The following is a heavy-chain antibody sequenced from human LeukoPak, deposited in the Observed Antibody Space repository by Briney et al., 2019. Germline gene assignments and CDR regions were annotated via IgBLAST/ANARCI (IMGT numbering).Heavy chain of an antibody. D-gene: IGHD3-3*01. CDR1: GDSVSSNSAA. J-gene: IGHJ4*02. CDR3: ARCFPKDFLSGYYGFDF. V-gene: IGHV6-1*01. CDR2: TYYRAKRNN. Sequence: SQTLSLTCAISGDSVSSNSAAWNWLRNSSSGGLEGLGRTYYRAKRNNEYAVSVKGRMTISPDTSENQFTLHLDSVTPEDTAVYFCARCFPKDFLSGYYGFDFWGQGTRVTVSS.